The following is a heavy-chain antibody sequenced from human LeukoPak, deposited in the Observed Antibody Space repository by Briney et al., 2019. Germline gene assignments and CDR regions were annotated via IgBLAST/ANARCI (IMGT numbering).Heavy chain of an antibody. Sequence: SETLSLTCAVYGGSFSDYYWGWIRQPPGKGLEWIGEIHPSGSTNYSPSLKSRVTISLDASKNQFSLKLSSVTAADTAVYYCARGGDDYSKPFDYWGQGTLVTVSS. CDR1: GGSFSDYY. V-gene: IGHV4-34*01. CDR3: ARGGDDYSKPFDY. D-gene: IGHD4-11*01. CDR2: IHPSGST. J-gene: IGHJ4*02.